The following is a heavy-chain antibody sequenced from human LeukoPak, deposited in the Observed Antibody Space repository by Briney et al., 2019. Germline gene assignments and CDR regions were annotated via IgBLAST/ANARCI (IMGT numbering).Heavy chain of an antibody. D-gene: IGHD6-19*01. CDR2: IIPIFGTA. Sequence: SVKVSCKASGGTFISYAVSWVRQAPGQGPEWMGGIIPIFGTANYAQKFQGRVTITADESTSTAYMELSSLRSEDTAVYYCARESYSSDPYGMDVWGQGTTVTVSS. V-gene: IGHV1-69*13. CDR1: GGTFISYA. CDR3: ARESYSSDPYGMDV. J-gene: IGHJ6*02.